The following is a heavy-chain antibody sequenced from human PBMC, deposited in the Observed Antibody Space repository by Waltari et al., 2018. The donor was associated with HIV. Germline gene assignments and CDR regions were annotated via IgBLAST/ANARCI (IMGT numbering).Heavy chain of an antibody. D-gene: IGHD1-26*01. V-gene: IGHV3-66*02. CDR1: GFSVSSHS. CDR2: IYGDEIT. Sequence: EVQLVQSGGGMVQPGGSLRLSCAASGFSVSSHSMAWVRQIPGKGLEWLSLIYGDEITDYADSVKGRFTVSRDNSKNTLLLQMNSLRPEDTAVYYCASEIALLLSGSDFDYYGMDVWGQGTTVSVSS. CDR3: ASEIALLLSGSDFDYYGMDV. J-gene: IGHJ6*02.